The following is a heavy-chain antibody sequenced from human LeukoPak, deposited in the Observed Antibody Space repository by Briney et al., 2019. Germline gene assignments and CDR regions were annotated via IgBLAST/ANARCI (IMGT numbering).Heavy chain of an antibody. D-gene: IGHD6-13*01. CDR3: ARGGIAAAGPWAFDI. V-gene: IGHV1-24*01. Sequence: ASVKVSCKVSGYTLTELSMHWVRQAPGKGLEWMGGFDPEDGETIYAQKFQGRVTMTEDTSTDTAYMELSSLRSEDTAVYYCARGGIAAAGPWAFDIWGQGTMVTVSS. CDR1: GYTLTELS. J-gene: IGHJ3*02. CDR2: FDPEDGET.